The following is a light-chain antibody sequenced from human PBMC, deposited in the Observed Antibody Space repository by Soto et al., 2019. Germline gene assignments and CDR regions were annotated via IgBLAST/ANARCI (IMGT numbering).Light chain of an antibody. J-gene: IGKJ1*01. CDR3: QRRSNWSTT. CDR1: QSVSSY. Sequence: EIVLTQSPATLSLSPGEGATLSCRSSQSVSSYLAWYQQKPGQPPRLLIYDASNRATGIPARFSGSGSGTDFTLTISSLEPEDFAVYYCQRRSNWSTTFGQGTKVDIK. V-gene: IGKV3-11*01. CDR2: DAS.